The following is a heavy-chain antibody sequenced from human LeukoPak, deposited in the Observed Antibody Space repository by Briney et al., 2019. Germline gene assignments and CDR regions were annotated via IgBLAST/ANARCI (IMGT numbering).Heavy chain of an antibody. J-gene: IGHJ5*02. V-gene: IGHV3-48*03. CDR2: ISSTGSTI. Sequence: GGSLRLSCVASGFTFSTYEMNWVRQAPGKGLEWVSYISSTGSTIYYADSVKGRFTISRDNAKNSLYLQMNSLRAEDTAVYYCARDLGSWFDPWGQGTLVTVSS. D-gene: IGHD2-15*01. CDR1: GFTFSTYE. CDR3: ARDLGSWFDP.